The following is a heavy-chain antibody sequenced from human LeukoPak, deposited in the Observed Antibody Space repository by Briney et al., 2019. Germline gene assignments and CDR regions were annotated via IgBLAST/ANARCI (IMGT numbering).Heavy chain of an antibody. CDR1: GGSFSGYY. D-gene: IGHD3-16*01. Sequence: SETLSLTCAVYGGSFSGYYWSWIRQPPGKGLEWIGEINHSGSTNYNPSLKSRVTISVDTSKNQFSLKLSSVTAADTAVYYCARGSPMGSRFDPWGQGTLVTVSS. V-gene: IGHV4-34*01. J-gene: IGHJ5*02. CDR3: ARGSPMGSRFDP. CDR2: INHSGST.